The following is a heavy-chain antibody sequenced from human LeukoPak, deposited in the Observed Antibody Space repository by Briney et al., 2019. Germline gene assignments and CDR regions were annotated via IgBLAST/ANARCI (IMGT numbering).Heavy chain of an antibody. D-gene: IGHD5-18*01. CDR2: ISSSGSTI. V-gene: IGHV3-11*04. Sequence: PGGSLRLSCAASGFTFSDYYMSWIRQAPGKGLEWVAYISSSGSTIYYADSVQGRFTISRDNAKNSLYLQMNSLRAEDTAVYYCARWLDPGTAMATFDYWGQGTLVTVSS. CDR3: ARWLDPGTAMATFDY. J-gene: IGHJ4*02. CDR1: GFTFSDYY.